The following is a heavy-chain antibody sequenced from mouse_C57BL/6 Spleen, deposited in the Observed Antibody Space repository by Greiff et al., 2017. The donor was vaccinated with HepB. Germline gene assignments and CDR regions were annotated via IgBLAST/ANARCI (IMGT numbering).Heavy chain of an antibody. J-gene: IGHJ4*01. Sequence: VQLQESGAELAKPGASVKLSCKASGYTFTSYWMHWVKQRPGQGLEWIGYINPSSGYTKYNQKFKDKATLTADKSSSTAYMQLSSLTYEDSAVYYCAIYSNYDYYAMDYWGQGTSATVSS. CDR1: GYTFTSYW. D-gene: IGHD2-5*01. CDR2: INPSSGYT. CDR3: AIYSNYDYYAMDY. V-gene: IGHV1-7*01.